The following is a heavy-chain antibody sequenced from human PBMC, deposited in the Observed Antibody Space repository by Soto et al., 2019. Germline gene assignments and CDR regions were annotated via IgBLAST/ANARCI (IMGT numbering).Heavy chain of an antibody. Sequence: SETLSLTCAVYGGSFSGYYWSWIRQPPGKGLEWIGEINHSGSTNYNPSLKSRVTISVDTSKDQFSLKLSSVTAADTAVYYCAREAPFGLRAFDIWGQGTMVTVSS. D-gene: IGHD3-10*01. J-gene: IGHJ3*02. V-gene: IGHV4-34*01. CDR1: GGSFSGYY. CDR3: AREAPFGLRAFDI. CDR2: INHSGST.